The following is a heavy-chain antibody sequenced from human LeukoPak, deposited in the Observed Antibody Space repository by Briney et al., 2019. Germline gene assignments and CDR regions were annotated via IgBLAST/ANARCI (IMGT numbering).Heavy chain of an antibody. CDR2: IKQDGSEK. Sequence: SGGSLRLSCAASGFTCSSYWMSWVRQAPGKGLEWVANIKQDGSEKYYVDSVKGRFTISRDNAKNSLYLQMNSLRAEDTAVYYCARDHSDGYKLSDYWGQGTLVTVSS. CDR3: ARDHSDGYKLSDY. V-gene: IGHV3-7*01. D-gene: IGHD5-24*01. CDR1: GFTCSSYW. J-gene: IGHJ4*02.